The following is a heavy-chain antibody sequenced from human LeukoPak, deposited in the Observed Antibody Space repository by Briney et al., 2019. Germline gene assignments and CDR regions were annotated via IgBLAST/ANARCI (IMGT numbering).Heavy chain of an antibody. CDR3: ANNYYDSSGSYYFDY. D-gene: IGHD3-22*01. CDR2: ISSSGSTI. Sequence: GGSLRLSCAASGFTFSSYEMNWVRQAPGKGLEWVSYISSSGSTIYYADSVKGRFTISRDNAKNSLYLQMNSLRAEDTAVYYCANNYYDSSGSYYFDYWGQGTLVTVSS. J-gene: IGHJ4*02. V-gene: IGHV3-48*03. CDR1: GFTFSSYE.